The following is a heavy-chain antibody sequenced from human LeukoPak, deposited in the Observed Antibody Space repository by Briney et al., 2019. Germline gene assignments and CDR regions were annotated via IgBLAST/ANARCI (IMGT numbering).Heavy chain of an antibody. CDR2: IWYDGSNK. CDR1: GFTFSSYG. J-gene: IGHJ4*02. V-gene: IGHV3-33*06. D-gene: IGHD3-22*01. CDR3: AKDHRYYDSSGVADY. Sequence: PGGSLRLSCAASGFTFSSYGMHWVRQAPGKGLEWVAVIWYDGSNKYYADSVEGRFTISRDNSKNTLYLQMNSLRAEDTAVYYCAKDHRYYDSSGVADYWGQGTLVTVSS.